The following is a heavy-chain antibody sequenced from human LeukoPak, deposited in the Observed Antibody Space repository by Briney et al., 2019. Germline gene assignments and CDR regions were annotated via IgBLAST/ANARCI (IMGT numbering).Heavy chain of an antibody. Sequence: QPGGSLRLSCAASGFTFSSYGMRWVRRAPGKGPEWVSGISGSGGNTYYADSVKGRFTISRDNSQNTLYLQMNTLRAEDTAVYYCAKVVSGYHFDYWGQGTLVTVSS. CDR1: GFTFSSYG. CDR3: AKVVSGYHFDY. CDR2: ISGSGGNT. J-gene: IGHJ4*02. V-gene: IGHV3-23*01. D-gene: IGHD5-12*01.